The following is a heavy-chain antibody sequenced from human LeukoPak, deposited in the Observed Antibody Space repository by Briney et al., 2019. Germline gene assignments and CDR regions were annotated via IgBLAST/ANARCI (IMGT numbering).Heavy chain of an antibody. V-gene: IGHV4-59*01. CDR2: IYYSGST. D-gene: IGHD1-26*01. Sequence: SETLSLTCSVSGGAISRYYWSWIRQPPGKGLEWIGYIYYSGSTNYNPSLKSRVTISVDTSRNQFSLKLSSVTAADTAVYYCASGAYSYYYMDVWGKGTTVTISS. CDR3: ASGAYSYYYMDV. J-gene: IGHJ6*03. CDR1: GGAISRYY.